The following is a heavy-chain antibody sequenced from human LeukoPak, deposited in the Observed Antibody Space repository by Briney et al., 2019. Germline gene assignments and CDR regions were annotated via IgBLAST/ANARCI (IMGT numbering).Heavy chain of an antibody. J-gene: IGHJ5*02. Sequence: SETLSLTCTVSGGSLSNYYWSWVRQSPVKGLEWIGFIYYSGSTNYNPSLKSRVTISVDTSKNQFSLKLSSVTAADTAVYYCARARRWNAAVEGWWFDPWGQGTLVTVSS. CDR2: IYYSGST. D-gene: IGHD1-1*01. CDR1: GGSLSNYY. CDR3: ARARRWNAAVEGWWFDP. V-gene: IGHV4-59*01.